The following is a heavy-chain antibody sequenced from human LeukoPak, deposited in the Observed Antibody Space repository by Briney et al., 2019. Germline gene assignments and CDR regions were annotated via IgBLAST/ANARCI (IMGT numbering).Heavy chain of an antibody. CDR1: GFTFSSYA. CDR3: ARDGRYCSGGSCLAPGFDP. CDR2: ISYDGSNK. J-gene: IGHJ5*02. V-gene: IGHV3-30*04. Sequence: GGSLRLCCAASGFTFSSYAMHWVRQAPGKGLEWVAVISYDGSNKYYADSVKGRFTISRDNSKDTLYLQMNSLRAEDTAVYYCARDGRYCSGGSCLAPGFDPWGQGTLVTVSS. D-gene: IGHD2-15*01.